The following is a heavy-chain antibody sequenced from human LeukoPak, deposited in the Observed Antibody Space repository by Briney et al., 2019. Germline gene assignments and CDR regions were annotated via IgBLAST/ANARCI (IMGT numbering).Heavy chain of an antibody. CDR3: ARDPKQWTYCFDY. CDR2: IYSGGST. J-gene: IGHJ4*02. V-gene: IGHV3-53*01. Sequence: GGSLRLSCAASGFTVSSNYMSWVRQAPGKGLEWVSVIYSGGSTYYAESVKGRFTISRDNSKNTLYLQMNSLRAEDTAVYYCARDPKQWTYCFDYWGQGTLVTVSS. D-gene: IGHD6-19*01. CDR1: GFTVSSNY.